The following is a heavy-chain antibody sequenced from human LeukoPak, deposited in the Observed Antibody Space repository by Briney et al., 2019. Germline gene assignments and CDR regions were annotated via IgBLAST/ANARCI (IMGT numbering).Heavy chain of an antibody. CDR3: ARKYPDHWFDP. CDR2: IFYTGST. V-gene: IGHV4-30-4*08. J-gene: IGHJ5*02. D-gene: IGHD6-6*01. Sequence: WVRQMPGKGLEWIGYIFYTGSTNYSPSLKSRVSISVDTFKNQFSLKLSSVTAADTAVYYCARKYPDHWFDPWGQGTLVTVSS.